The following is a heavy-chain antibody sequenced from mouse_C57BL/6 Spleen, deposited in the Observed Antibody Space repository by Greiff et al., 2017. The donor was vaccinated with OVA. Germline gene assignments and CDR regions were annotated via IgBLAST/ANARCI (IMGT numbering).Heavy chain of an antibody. CDR1: GYSFTGYY. J-gene: IGHJ3*01. CDR2: INPSTGGT. V-gene: IGHV1-42*01. CDR3: ARRGTGTDWFAY. Sequence: VQLQQSGPELVKPGASVKISCKASGYSFTGYYMNWVKQSPEKSLEWIGEINPSTGGTTYNQKFKAKATLTVDKSSSTAYMQLKSLTSEDSAVYYCARRGTGTDWFAYWGQGTLVTVSA. D-gene: IGHD4-1*01.